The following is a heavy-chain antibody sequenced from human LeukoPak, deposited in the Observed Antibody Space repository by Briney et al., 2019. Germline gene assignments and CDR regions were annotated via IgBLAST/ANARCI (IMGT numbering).Heavy chain of an antibody. D-gene: IGHD3-22*01. CDR3: ARGGSITMIVVVITKFDY. CDR1: GFTFSSYA. Sequence: GGSLRLSCAASGFTFSSYAMSWVRQAPGKGLEWVSDISGGGGSTYYADSVKGRFTISRDNSKNTLYLQMNSLRAEDTAVYYCARGGSITMIVVVITKFDYWGQGTLVTVSS. J-gene: IGHJ4*02. CDR2: ISGGGGST. V-gene: IGHV3-23*01.